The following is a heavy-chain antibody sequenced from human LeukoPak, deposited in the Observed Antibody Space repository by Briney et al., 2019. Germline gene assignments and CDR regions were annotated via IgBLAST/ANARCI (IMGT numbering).Heavy chain of an antibody. CDR1: GYSFTSYW. V-gene: IGHV5-51*01. D-gene: IGHD6-19*01. CDR3: ARLAYSSGWYSHYYMDV. Sequence: GEPLKISCKGSGYSFTSYWIGGVRQMAGKGLEWMGIIYPGDSDTRYSPSFQGQVTISADKSISTAYLQWSSLKASDTAMYYCARLAYSSGWYSHYYMDVWGKGTTVTVSS. CDR2: IYPGDSDT. J-gene: IGHJ6*03.